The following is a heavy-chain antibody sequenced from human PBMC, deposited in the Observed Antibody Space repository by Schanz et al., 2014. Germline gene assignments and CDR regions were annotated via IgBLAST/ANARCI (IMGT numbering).Heavy chain of an antibody. CDR3: VRGVGAWEQRIFDY. J-gene: IGHJ4*02. CDR1: GGSIISSTW. V-gene: IGHV4-4*02. Sequence: QVLLQESGPGVVKPSGTLSLTCAVSGGSIISSTWWGWVRQPPGKGLEWIGEIYHNGDTSFNPSLKSRATMPGDKSKKEFSLRLTSLTAADTALYYCVRGVGAWEQRIFDYWGKGTLVTVSS. D-gene: IGHD1-26*01. CDR2: IYHNGDT.